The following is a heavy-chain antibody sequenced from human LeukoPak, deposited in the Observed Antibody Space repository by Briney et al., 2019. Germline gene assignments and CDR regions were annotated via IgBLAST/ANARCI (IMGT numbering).Heavy chain of an antibody. J-gene: IGHJ4*02. CDR1: GYTFTGYY. Sequence: GASVKVSCKTSGYTFTGYYMHWVRQAPGQGLEWMGWINPNSGGTDYAQTFQGRVTMTRDTSISTAYMGLNRLKSDDTAVYYCVRGGALYYDFWDWGQGTLVTVSS. V-gene: IGHV1-2*02. D-gene: IGHD3-3*01. CDR2: INPNSGGT. CDR3: VRGGALYYDFWD.